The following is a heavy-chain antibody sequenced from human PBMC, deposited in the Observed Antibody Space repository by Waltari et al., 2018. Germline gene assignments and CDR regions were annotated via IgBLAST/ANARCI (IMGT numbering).Heavy chain of an antibody. CDR3: ARDPGVTAIHFDY. Sequence: EVQLVESGGGLVQPGGSLRLSCAAAGFPLSSYWMYWVRQAPGKGLVWVSRINSDVISTTYADSVSYADSVKGRFTISRDNAKNTLYLQMDSLRAEDTAVYFCARDPGVTAIHFDYWGQGTLVTVSS. V-gene: IGHV3-74*01. CDR2: INSDVIST. D-gene: IGHD2-21*02. J-gene: IGHJ4*02. CDR1: GFPLSSYW.